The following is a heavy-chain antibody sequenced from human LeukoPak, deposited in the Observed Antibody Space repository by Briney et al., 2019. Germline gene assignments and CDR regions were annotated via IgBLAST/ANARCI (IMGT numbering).Heavy chain of an antibody. D-gene: IGHD2-2*01. CDR2: INHSGST. CDR3: ARGKDIVVVPAAISAGLPRSDY. Sequence: SETLSLTCAVYGGSFSGYYWSWIRQPPGKGLEWIGEINHSGSTNYNPSLKSRVTISVDTSKNQFSLKLSSVTAADTAVYYCARGKDIVVVPAAISAGLPRSDYWSQGTLVTVSS. J-gene: IGHJ4*02. CDR1: GGSFSGYY. V-gene: IGHV4-34*01.